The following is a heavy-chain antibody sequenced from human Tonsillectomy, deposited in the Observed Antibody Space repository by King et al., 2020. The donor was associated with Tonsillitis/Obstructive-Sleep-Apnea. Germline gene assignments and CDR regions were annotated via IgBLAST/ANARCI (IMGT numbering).Heavy chain of an antibody. D-gene: IGHD2-15*01. V-gene: IGHV3-15*01. CDR3: AGGRCGSGSSYFDY. J-gene: IGHJ4*02. CDR1: GFTFNNAW. Sequence: VQLVESGGDLVKPGGSLRLSCAASGFTFNNAWMNWVRQAPGKGLECVGRIKSNTDGGTTDYAAPVKGRFTISRDDSKNTLYLQMNSLTTDDTAVYYCAGGRCGSGSSYFDYWGQGTLVTVSS. CDR2: IKSNTDGGTT.